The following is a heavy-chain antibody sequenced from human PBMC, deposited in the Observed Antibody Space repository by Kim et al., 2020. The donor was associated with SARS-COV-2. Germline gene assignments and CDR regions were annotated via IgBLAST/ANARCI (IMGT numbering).Heavy chain of an antibody. V-gene: IGHV4-34*01. J-gene: IGHJ4*02. CDR3: ARVGPRGYSYGYFVY. Sequence: PSLKSRVTISVDTSKNQFSLKLSSVTAADTAVYYCARVGPRGYSYGYFVYWGQGTLVTVSS. D-gene: IGHD5-18*01.